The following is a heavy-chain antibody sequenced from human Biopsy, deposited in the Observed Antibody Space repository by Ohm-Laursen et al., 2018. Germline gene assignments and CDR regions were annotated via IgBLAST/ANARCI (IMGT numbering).Heavy chain of an antibody. V-gene: IGHV4-59*11. J-gene: IGHJ1*01. Sequence: TLSLTCTVSGGSFTGHYWTWIRQPPGKGLEWIGHISYTGYTSYNASLKSRVTFSVDTSRKHFSLRLTSLAAADTAVYYCARGSNGYGGLYFPHWGQGTLVTVSS. CDR2: ISYTGYT. CDR1: GGSFTGHY. D-gene: IGHD4-23*01. CDR3: ARGSNGYGGLYFPH.